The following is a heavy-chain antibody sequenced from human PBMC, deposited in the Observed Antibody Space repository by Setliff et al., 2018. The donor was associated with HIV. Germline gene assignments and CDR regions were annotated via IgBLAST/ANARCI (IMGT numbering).Heavy chain of an antibody. J-gene: IGHJ4*02. V-gene: IGHV3-23*01. CDR2: IYGGGGTT. CDR3: AKCPTYGSGYYYVGDY. D-gene: IGHD3-22*01. CDR1: GFNFGGYS. Sequence: GGSLRLSCAGSGFNFGGYSMSWVRQAPGKGLEWVSSIYGGGGTTFYSDSVKGRFTISRGNPKNTLYLQTNSLRAEDTAVYYCAKCPTYGSGYYYVGDYWGQGTLVTVSS.